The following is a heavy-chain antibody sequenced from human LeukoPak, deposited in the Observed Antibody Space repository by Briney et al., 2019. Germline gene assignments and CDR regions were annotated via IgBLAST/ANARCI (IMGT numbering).Heavy chain of an antibody. CDR2: IYYSGST. Sequence: SETLSLTCTVSGGSISSSSYYWGWIRQPPGKGLEWIGSIYYSGSTYYNPSLKSRVTISVDTSKNQFSLKLSSVTAADTAVYYCARARYSSSSLVDYWGQGTTVTVSS. CDR1: GGSISSSSYY. CDR3: ARARYSSSSLVDY. D-gene: IGHD6-6*01. J-gene: IGHJ4*03. V-gene: IGHV4-39*07.